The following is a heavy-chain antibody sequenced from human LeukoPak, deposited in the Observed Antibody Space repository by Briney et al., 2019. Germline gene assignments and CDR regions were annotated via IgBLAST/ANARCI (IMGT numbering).Heavy chain of an antibody. J-gene: IGHJ4*02. CDR2: IIASFGTA. D-gene: IGHD3-3*01. CDR3: ARGVSTIFGVVTPSYFDY. Sequence: ASVKVSCKASGGTFSSYAISWVRQAPGQGLEWVGGIIASFGTANYAQKFQGRVTITTDESTSTAYMELSSLRSEETAVYDCARGVSTIFGVVTPSYFDYWGQGTLVTVSS. CDR1: GGTFSSYA. V-gene: IGHV1-69*05.